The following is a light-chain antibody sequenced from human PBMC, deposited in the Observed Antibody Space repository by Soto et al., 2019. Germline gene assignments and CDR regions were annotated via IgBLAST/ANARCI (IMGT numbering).Light chain of an antibody. V-gene: IGLV3-1*01. J-gene: IGLJ2*01. CDR2: QDT. Sequence: SYELTQPPSVSVSPGQTASIACSGDKLGDKSVCWYQRKPGQSPVLVMYQDTKRPSGIPGRFSGSNTGNTAILTISGTQAMDEADYYCQAWDNRSGGVFGGGTKLPS. CDR1: KLGDKS. CDR3: QAWDNRSGGV.